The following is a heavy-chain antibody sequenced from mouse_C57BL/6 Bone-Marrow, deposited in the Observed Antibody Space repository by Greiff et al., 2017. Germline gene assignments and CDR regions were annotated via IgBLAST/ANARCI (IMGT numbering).Heavy chain of an antibody. CDR2: ISYDGSN. D-gene: IGHD2-5*01. J-gene: IGHJ3*01. CDR1: GYSITSGYY. CDR3: ARASNYGSWFAY. V-gene: IGHV3-6*01. Sequence: DVQLQESGPGLVKPSQSLSLTCSVTGYSITSGYYWNWIRQFPGNKLEWMGYISYDGSNNYNPSLKNRISITRDTSKNQFFLKLNSVTTEDTATYYCARASNYGSWFAYWGQGTLVTVSA.